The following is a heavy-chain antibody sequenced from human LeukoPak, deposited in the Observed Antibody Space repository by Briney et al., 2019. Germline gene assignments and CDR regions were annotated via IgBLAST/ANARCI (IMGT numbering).Heavy chain of an antibody. CDR3: ALNSGHGSGIYYHVPIDY. CDR1: GFTFSSYA. V-gene: IGHV3-23*01. J-gene: IGHJ4*02. CDR2: LPGSGDST. Sequence: GGSLRLSCAASGFTFSSYAMTWVRQAPGRGLEWVSALPGSGDSTYYADSVKGRFTISRDNSKSTLYLQMNSLRAEDTAVYYCALNSGHGSGIYYHVPIDYGGQGTLGTVSS. D-gene: IGHD3-10*01.